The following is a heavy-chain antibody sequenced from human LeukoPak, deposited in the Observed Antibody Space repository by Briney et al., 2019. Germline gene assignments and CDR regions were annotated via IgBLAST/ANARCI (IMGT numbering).Heavy chain of an antibody. D-gene: IGHD4-17*01. CDR3: ARDGDPFDY. J-gene: IGHJ4*02. V-gene: IGHV4-39*07. CDR2: INHSGST. Sequence: SETLSLTCTVSGGSISSNSYYWGWIRQPPGKGLEWIGEINHSGSTNYNPSLKSRVTISVDTSKNQFSLKLSSVTAADTAVYYCARDGDPFDYWGQGTLVTVSS. CDR1: GGSISSNSYY.